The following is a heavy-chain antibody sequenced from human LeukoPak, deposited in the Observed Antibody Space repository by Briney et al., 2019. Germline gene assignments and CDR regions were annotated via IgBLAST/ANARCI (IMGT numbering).Heavy chain of an antibody. V-gene: IGHV4-34*01. CDR3: ARWRLPAYSYGYGGFDY. Sequence: SETLSLTCAAYGGSFSGYYWSWIRQPPGKGLEWIGEINHSGSTNYNPSLKSRVTISVDTSKNQFSLKLSSVTAADTAVYYCARWRLPAYSYGYGGFDYWGQGTLVTVSS. CDR2: INHSGST. J-gene: IGHJ4*02. D-gene: IGHD5-18*01. CDR1: GGSFSGYY.